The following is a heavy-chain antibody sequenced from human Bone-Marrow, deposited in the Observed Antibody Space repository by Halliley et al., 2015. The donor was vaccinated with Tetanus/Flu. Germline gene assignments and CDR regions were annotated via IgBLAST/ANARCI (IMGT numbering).Heavy chain of an antibody. D-gene: IGHD3-10*01. CDR2: IIPYGNI. V-gene: IGHV4-34*01. J-gene: IGHJ6*02. CDR1: GGSFGDSGYY. CDR3: ARGLRVSKGWGTYYNYGMDA. Sequence: TLSLTCAVYGGSFGDSGYYWNWCRQPPGKGLEWIGEIIPYGNINYNQSLQSRVTISVDTSKNQFSLKLSSVSAADTAVYYCARGLRVSKGWGTYYNYGMDAWGQGTAVSVSS.